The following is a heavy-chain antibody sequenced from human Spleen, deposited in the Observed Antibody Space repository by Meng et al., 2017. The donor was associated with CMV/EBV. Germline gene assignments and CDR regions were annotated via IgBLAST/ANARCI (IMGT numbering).Heavy chain of an antibody. CDR3: TTEEGNSPLN. Sequence: CAASGFTFSTAWMSWVRQAPGKGLEWVGRIKSKTDGGTTDYAAPVKGRFTISRDDSKNTLYLQMNSLKTEDTAVYYCTTEEGNSPLNWGQGTLVTVSS. D-gene: IGHD4-23*01. CDR2: IKSKTDGGTT. V-gene: IGHV3-15*01. CDR1: GFTFSTAW. J-gene: IGHJ4*02.